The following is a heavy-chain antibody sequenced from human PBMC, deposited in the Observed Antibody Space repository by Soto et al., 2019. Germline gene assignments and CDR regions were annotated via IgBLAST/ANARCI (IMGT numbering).Heavy chain of an antibody. D-gene: IGHD6-19*01. CDR3: ARRPYQWLSKTYAFDI. CDR1: GDSVSSNSAA. J-gene: IGHJ3*02. Sequence: SQTLSLTCAISGDSVSSNSAAWNWIRQSPSRGLEWLGRTYYRSKWYNDYAVSVKSRITINPDTYKNQFSLQLNSVTPEDTAVYYCARRPYQWLSKTYAFDIWGQGTMVTGSS. V-gene: IGHV6-1*01. CDR2: TYYRSKWYN.